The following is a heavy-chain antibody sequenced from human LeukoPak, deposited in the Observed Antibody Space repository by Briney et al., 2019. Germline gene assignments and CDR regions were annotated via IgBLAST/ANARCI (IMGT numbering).Heavy chain of an antibody. V-gene: IGHV1-2*06. Sequence: ASVKGSCKTSGYTFTGYYVHYVRQAPGQGLEWMGRINPNSGDTNYAQHFQGRVTMTRDTSITTAYMDLSRLTSDDTAVYYCARDYCGGDCFPDYWGQGTLVTDSS. D-gene: IGHD2-21*02. CDR3: ARDYCGGDCFPDY. CDR1: GYTFTGYY. CDR2: INPNSGDT. J-gene: IGHJ4*02.